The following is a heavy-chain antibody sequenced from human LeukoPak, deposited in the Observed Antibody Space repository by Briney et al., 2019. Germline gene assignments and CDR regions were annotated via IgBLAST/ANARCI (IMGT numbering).Heavy chain of an antibody. Sequence: GGSLRLSCAASGFTFSSYAMSWVRQAPGKGLEWVSAISGSGGSTYYADSVKGRFTISRDNSKNTLYLQMNSLRAEDTAVYYCAKDPHTYYYGSGSPPYWGQGTLVTVSS. J-gene: IGHJ4*02. CDR3: AKDPHTYYYGSGSPPY. CDR1: GFTFSSYA. CDR2: ISGSGGST. D-gene: IGHD3-10*01. V-gene: IGHV3-23*01.